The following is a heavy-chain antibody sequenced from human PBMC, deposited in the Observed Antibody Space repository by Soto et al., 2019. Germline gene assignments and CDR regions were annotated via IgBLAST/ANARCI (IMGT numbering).Heavy chain of an antibody. Sequence: QVQLVQSGAEVKKPGSSVKVSCKASGGTFSSYAISWVRQAPGQGLEWMGGIIPIFGTANYAQKFQGRVMITADESTSTAYMELSSLRSEDTAVYYCVREGRSSTSCNTGCAFDIWGQGTMVTVSS. J-gene: IGHJ3*02. CDR1: GGTFSSYA. CDR2: IIPIFGTA. CDR3: VREGRSSTSCNTGCAFDI. V-gene: IGHV1-69*01. D-gene: IGHD2-2*02.